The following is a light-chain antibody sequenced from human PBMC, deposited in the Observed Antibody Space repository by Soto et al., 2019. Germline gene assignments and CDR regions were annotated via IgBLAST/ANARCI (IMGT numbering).Light chain of an antibody. CDR2: GNI. CDR3: QSYDSTLSARYV. Sequence: VLRRPPSVSGPAGQRVTISCTGSSSNIGADYDVHWYQQRPGTAPKLLIFGNINRPSGVPDRFAGSKSGTSASLAITGLQAEDEGDYYCQSYDSTLSARYVFGTGTKVTVL. CDR1: SSNIGADYD. V-gene: IGLV1-40*01. J-gene: IGLJ1*01.